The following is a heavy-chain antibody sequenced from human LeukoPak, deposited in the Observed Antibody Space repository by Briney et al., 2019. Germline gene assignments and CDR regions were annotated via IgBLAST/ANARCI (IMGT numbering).Heavy chain of an antibody. CDR2: MSYDGSNK. J-gene: IGHJ4*02. CDR1: GFTFSSYG. Sequence: GGSLRLSCAASGFTFSSYGMHWVRQAPGKGLEWVAVMSYDGSNKYYADSVKGRFTISRDNSKNTLYLQMNSLRAEDTAVYYCAKDSYGDSHFDYWGQGTLVTVSS. CDR3: AKDSYGDSHFDY. D-gene: IGHD4-17*01. V-gene: IGHV3-30*18.